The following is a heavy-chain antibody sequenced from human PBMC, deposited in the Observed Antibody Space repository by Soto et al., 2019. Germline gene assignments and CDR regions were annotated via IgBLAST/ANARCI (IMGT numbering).Heavy chain of an antibody. V-gene: IGHV3-23*01. Sequence: EVQLLESGGDVVRPGGSLRLSCAASGFTFSSYAMGWVRQAPGKGLEWVAGVSRGGTYTFYADSVRGRFSISSDNSRDTVDLYMNALRGDDTAVYFCVKYTVTEDLGESWGQGTLVSVSS. CDR3: VKYTVTEDLGES. CDR1: GFTFSSYA. CDR2: VSRGGTYT. D-gene: IGHD3-16*01. J-gene: IGHJ5*02.